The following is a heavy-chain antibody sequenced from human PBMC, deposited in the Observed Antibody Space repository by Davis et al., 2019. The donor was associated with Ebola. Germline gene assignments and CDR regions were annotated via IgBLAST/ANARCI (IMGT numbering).Heavy chain of an antibody. V-gene: IGHV4-34*01. D-gene: IGHD3-3*01. J-gene: IGHJ6*03. CDR1: GGSFSGYY. Sequence: PSETLSLTCAVYGGSFSGYYWSWIRQPPGKGLEWIGEINHSGSTNYNPSLKSRVTISVDTSKNQFSLIVTSVTAADTAVYYCARLMGPYDDFWTNYVHSNYYMDVWGKGTTVTVSS. CDR2: INHSGST. CDR3: ARLMGPYDDFWTNYVHSNYYMDV.